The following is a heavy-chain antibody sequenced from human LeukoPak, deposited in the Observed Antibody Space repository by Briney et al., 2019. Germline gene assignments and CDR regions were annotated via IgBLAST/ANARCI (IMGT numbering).Heavy chain of an antibody. CDR3: ATDLATAMVKDQSNK. Sequence: ASVKVSCEVSGYTLTELSMHWVRQAPGKGLEWMGGFDPEDGETIYAQRFQGRVTMTEDTSTDTAYMELSSLRSEDTAVYYCATDLATAMVKDQSNKWGQGTLVTVSS. V-gene: IGHV1-24*01. J-gene: IGHJ4*02. CDR2: FDPEDGET. D-gene: IGHD5-18*01. CDR1: GYTLTELS.